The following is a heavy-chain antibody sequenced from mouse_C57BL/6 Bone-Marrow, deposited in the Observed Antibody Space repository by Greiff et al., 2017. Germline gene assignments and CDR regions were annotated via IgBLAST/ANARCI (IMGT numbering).Heavy chain of an antibody. V-gene: IGHV3-6*01. D-gene: IGHD1-1*01. CDR1: GYSITSGYY. J-gene: IGHJ3*01. CDR2: ISYDGSN. Sequence: EVQLQESGPGLVKPSQSLSLTCSVTGYSITSGYYWNWIRQFPGNKLEWMGYISYDGSNNYNPSLKNRISITRDTSKNQFFLKLNSVTTEDTATYYCARPHGSSYGFAYWGQGTLVTVSA. CDR3: ARPHGSSYGFAY.